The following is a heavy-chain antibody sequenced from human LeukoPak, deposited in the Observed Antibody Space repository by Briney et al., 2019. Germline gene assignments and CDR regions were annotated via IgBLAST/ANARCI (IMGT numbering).Heavy chain of an antibody. D-gene: IGHD3-10*01. Sequence: SETLSLTCTVSGGSISSYYWSGIRRPARRGLEWSGRIYTSGSTNYNPPLTSRVTMSVYTTKNQISPMLSPVSAADTAVYYCARDGAGLLSFEYNWFDPWGQGTLVTVSS. CDR2: IYTSGST. V-gene: IGHV4-4*07. CDR1: GGSISSYY. J-gene: IGHJ5*02. CDR3: ARDGAGLLSFEYNWFDP.